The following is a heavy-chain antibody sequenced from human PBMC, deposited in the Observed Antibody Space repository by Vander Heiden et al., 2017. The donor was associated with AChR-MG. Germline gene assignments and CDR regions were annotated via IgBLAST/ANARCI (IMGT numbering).Heavy chain of an antibody. J-gene: IGHJ6*02. CDR1: GFTFSDYS. V-gene: IGHV3-48*02. D-gene: IGHD1-1*01. Sequence: EVQLVESGGGLVQPGGSLRLSCPASGFTFSDYSMIWVRQAPGEGLQWISYISTSGSTIYYADSVKGRFTISRDNAKNSLYLQMNSLRDEDTALYYCVRDGKRGYGMDVWCQGTTVTVSS. CDR2: ISTSGSTI. CDR3: VRDGKRGYGMDV.